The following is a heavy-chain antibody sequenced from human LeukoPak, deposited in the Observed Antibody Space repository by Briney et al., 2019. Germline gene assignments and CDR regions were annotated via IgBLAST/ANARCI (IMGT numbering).Heavy chain of an antibody. CDR1: GYTFTGYY. Sequence: ASVKVSCKASGYTFTGYYMHWVRQAPGEGLEWMGWINPNSGATSYPQKFQGRVTMTRDTSISTAYMELSSLRSDDTAVYYCARQTGDYAHFDYWGQGTLVIVSS. J-gene: IGHJ4*02. CDR2: INPNSGAT. D-gene: IGHD7-27*01. CDR3: ARQTGDYAHFDY. V-gene: IGHV1-2*02.